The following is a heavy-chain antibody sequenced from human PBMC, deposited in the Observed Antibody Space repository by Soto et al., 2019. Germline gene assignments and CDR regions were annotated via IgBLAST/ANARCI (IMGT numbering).Heavy chain of an antibody. J-gene: IGHJ4*02. D-gene: IGHD2-2*01. V-gene: IGHV3-23*01. CDR3: VPLCRYCSTTTPS. CDR1: GFTFSTYA. CDR2: ISGNGGDYT. Sequence: EVQLLESGGGLVQPGGSLRLSCAASGFTFSTYAMIWVREAPRKGLEWVSAISGNGGDYTYYADSVKGRFTIPRDNSKNTLYLQMNSLRAEDTAVYYCVPLCRYCSTTTPSWGQGTLVTVSS.